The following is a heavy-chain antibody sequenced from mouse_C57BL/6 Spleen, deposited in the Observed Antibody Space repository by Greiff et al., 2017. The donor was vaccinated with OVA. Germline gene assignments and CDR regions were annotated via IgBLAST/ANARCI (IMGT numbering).Heavy chain of an antibody. CDR3: ARGSYDGYFY. CDR1: GYTFTDYN. Sequence: VQLQQSGPELVKPGASVKIPCKASGYTFTDYNMDWVKQSHGKSLEWIGDINPNNGGTIYNQKFKGKATLTVDKSSSTADMELRSLTSEDTAVYYCARGSYDGYFYWGQGTLVTVSA. CDR2: INPNNGGT. D-gene: IGHD2-3*01. V-gene: IGHV1-18*01. J-gene: IGHJ3*01.